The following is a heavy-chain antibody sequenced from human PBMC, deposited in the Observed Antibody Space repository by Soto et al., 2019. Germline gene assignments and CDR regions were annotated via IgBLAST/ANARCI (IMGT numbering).Heavy chain of an antibody. V-gene: IGHV4-39*01. Sequence: TSETLSLTCTVSGGSISSSSYYWGWIRQPPGKGLEWIGSIYYSGSTYYNPSLKSRVTISVDTSKNQFSLKLSSVTAADTAVYYCARHLGYCSSTSCYALLDDWGQRTLVTVSS. CDR3: ARHLGYCSSTSCYALLDD. D-gene: IGHD2-2*01. J-gene: IGHJ4*02. CDR2: IYYSGST. CDR1: GGSISSSSYY.